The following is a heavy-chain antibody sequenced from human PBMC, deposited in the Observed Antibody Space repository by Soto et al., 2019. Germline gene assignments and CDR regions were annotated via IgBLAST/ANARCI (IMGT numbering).Heavy chain of an antibody. D-gene: IGHD7-27*01. CDR2: ISGSGGST. V-gene: IGHV3-23*01. Sequence: PGGSLRLSCEASGFSFSTFSSYAMSWVRQAPGKGLEWVSAISGSGGSTYYADSVKGRFTISRGHSKNTLYLQMNSLRAEDTAVYYCAKGGPGATHYYYYGMDVWGQGTTVTVSS. J-gene: IGHJ6*02. CDR3: AKGGPGATHYYYYGMDV. CDR1: GFSFSTFSSYA.